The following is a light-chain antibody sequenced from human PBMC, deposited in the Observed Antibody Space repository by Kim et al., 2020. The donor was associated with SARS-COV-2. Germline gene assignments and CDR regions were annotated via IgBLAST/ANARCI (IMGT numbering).Light chain of an antibody. CDR2: AAS. CDR1: QSISSY. J-gene: IGKJ4*01. V-gene: IGKV1-39*01. CDR3: QQSHSTPPT. Sequence: ASVGYRVTITCRASQSISSYLNWYQQKPGKAPTLLIYAASSLQSGVPSRFSGSGSGTDFTLTISSLQPEDFATYYCQQSHSTPPTFGGGTKVDIK.